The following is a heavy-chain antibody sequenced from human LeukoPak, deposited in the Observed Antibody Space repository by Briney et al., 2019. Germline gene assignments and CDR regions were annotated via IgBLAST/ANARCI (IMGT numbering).Heavy chain of an antibody. CDR1: GFTFSSYG. CDR2: IWYDGSNK. CDR3: ARVQESGSYYFDY. D-gene: IGHD1-26*01. J-gene: IGHJ4*02. Sequence: GGSLRISCAASGFTFSSYGMHWVRQAPGKGLEWVAVIWYDGSNKYYADSVKGRFTISRDNSKNTLYLQMNSLRAEDTAVYYCARVQESGSYYFDYWGQGTLVTVYS. V-gene: IGHV3-33*01.